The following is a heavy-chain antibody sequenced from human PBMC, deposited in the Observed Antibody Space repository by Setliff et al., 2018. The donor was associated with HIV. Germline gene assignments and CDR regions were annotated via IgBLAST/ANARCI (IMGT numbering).Heavy chain of an antibody. Sequence: GASVKVSCKASGSTFSTYDINWVRQAPGQGPEWMGWMNPNSGNTGYAPKLQGRVTMTRNTSISTAYRELSSLRSDDTAVYYCASSWSRVPYYGMDVWGQGTTVTSP. J-gene: IGHJ6*02. V-gene: IGHV1-8*01. D-gene: IGHD6-13*01. CDR1: GSTFSTYD. CDR3: ASSWSRVPYYGMDV. CDR2: MNPNSGNT.